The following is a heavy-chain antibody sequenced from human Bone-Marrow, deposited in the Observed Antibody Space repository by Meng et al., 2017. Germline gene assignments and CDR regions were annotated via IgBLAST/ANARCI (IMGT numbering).Heavy chain of an antibody. J-gene: IGHJ4*02. V-gene: IGHV1-18*01. CDR3: ATRGNPYLNC. CDR2: INTYNGKT. Sequence: QGQLVQVGAEVKKPGASVKVSCDASGYTLSSDGFSWVRQAPGQGLEWLGWINTYNGKTDYAQKFQGRITMTTDTFTSTGYMELRNLRSDDTAVYYCATRGNPYLNCWGQGTLVTVSS. CDR1: GYTLSSDG.